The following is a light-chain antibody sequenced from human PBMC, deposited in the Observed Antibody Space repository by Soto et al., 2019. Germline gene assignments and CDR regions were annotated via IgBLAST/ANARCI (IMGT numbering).Light chain of an antibody. J-gene: IGKJ1*01. CDR2: GAS. CDR1: QSVSSSY. V-gene: IGKV3-20*01. Sequence: EIVLTQSPGTLSLSPGERATLSCRASQSVSSSYLAWYQQKPGQAPRLLIHGASSKATGIPDRFSGSGSGTDFTLAISRLEPEDFAVYYCQQYGTSRPWTFGQGTKVDIK. CDR3: QQYGTSRPWT.